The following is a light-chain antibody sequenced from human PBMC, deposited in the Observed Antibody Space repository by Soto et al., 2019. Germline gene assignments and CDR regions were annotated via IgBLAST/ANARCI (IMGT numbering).Light chain of an antibody. CDR2: GAS. J-gene: IGKJ1*01. CDR1: QSVSSSY. CDR3: QQYGSSPTWT. V-gene: IGKV3-20*01. Sequence: DIVLTQSPGTLSLSPGERATLSCRASQSVSSSYLAWYQQKPGQAPRLLIYGASSRATGIPDRFSGSGSGTDFTLTISRLEPEDCAVYYCQQYGSSPTWTFGPGTKVEI.